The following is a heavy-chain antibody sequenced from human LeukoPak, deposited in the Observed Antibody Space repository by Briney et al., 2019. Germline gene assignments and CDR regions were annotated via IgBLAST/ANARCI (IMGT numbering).Heavy chain of an antibody. J-gene: IGHJ4*02. V-gene: IGHV3-66*01. CDR2: IYRDGSS. CDR1: GLSVSSNY. CDR3: ARSFYGILIGYYQYFDY. Sequence: GGSLRLSCVASGLSVSSNYMSWVRQAPGKGLEWVSVIYRDGSSYYSESVKGRFTISRDNSKNTLYIQMNSLRAEDTAVYYCARSFYGILIGYYQYFDYWGQGTLVTVSS. D-gene: IGHD3-9*01.